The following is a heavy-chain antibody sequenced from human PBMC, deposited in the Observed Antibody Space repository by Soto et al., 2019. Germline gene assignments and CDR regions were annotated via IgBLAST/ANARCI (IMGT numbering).Heavy chain of an antibody. CDR2: INHSGST. J-gene: IGHJ4*02. CDR1: GGSFSGYY. D-gene: IGHD2-15*01. V-gene: IGHV4-34*01. Sequence: SETLSLTCAVYGGSFSGYYWSWIRQPPGKGLEWIGEINHSGSTNYNPSLKSRVTISVDTSKNQFSLKLSSVTAADTAVYYCARGDGSRLYYYAYCGQGTLVTVSS. CDR3: ARGDGSRLYYYAY.